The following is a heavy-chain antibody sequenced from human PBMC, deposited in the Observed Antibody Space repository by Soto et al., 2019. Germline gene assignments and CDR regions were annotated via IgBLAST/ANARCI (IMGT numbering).Heavy chain of an antibody. CDR2: ISSTTNYI. V-gene: IGHV3-21*06. J-gene: IGHJ4*02. CDR3: ARESEDLTSNFDY. CDR1: VFTFTRYS. Sequence: GGSLRLSCAASVFTFTRYSMNWVRQAPGKGLEWVSSISSTTNYIYYGDSMKGRFTISRDNAKNSLYLEMNSLRAEDTAVYYCARESEDLTSNFDYWGQGTLVTVS.